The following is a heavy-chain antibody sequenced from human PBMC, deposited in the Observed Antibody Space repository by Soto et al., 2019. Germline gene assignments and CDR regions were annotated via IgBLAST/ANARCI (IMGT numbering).Heavy chain of an antibody. V-gene: IGHV4-39*01. J-gene: IGHJ4*02. Sequence: SETLSLTCTVSGGSISSSSYYWGWIRQPPGKGLGWIGSIYYSGSTYYNPSLKSRVTISVDTSKNQFSLKLSSVTAADTAVYYCARLRRKLADFDYWGQGTLVTVSS. CDR2: IYYSGST. CDR3: ARLRRKLADFDY. CDR1: GGSISSSSYY. D-gene: IGHD1-1*01.